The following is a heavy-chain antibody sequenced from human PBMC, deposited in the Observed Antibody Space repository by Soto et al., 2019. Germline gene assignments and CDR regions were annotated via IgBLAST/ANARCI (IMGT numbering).Heavy chain of an antibody. D-gene: IGHD2-15*01. Sequence: EVQLVESGGGLVQPGGSLRLSCAASGFTFSSYWMSWVRQAPGKGLEWVANIKHDGSEKYYVDSVKGRFTISRDNAKNSLYLQMNGLRVEDTAVYYCARVRCSGGSCYDYCGQGTLVSVSS. CDR2: IKHDGSEK. V-gene: IGHV3-7*01. CDR1: GFTFSSYW. J-gene: IGHJ4*02. CDR3: ARVRCSGGSCYDY.